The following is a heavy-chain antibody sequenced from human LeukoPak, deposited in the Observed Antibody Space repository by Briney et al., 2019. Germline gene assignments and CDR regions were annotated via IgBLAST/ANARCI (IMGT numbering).Heavy chain of an antibody. D-gene: IGHD6-13*01. CDR3: ARYSSTWYVAMDA. J-gene: IGHJ6*03. Sequence: GGSLRLSCSVSGFTFSSYEMTWVRQAPGKGLEWISYISRSCSSINYADSVKGRFTISRDNAKNLLYVQMNSLRAEDTAVYYCARYSSTWYVAMDAWGKGTTVTVSS. CDR2: ISRSCSSI. CDR1: GFTFSSYE. V-gene: IGHV3-48*03.